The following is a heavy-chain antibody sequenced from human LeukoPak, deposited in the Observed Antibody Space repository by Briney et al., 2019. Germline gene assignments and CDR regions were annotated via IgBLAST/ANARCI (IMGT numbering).Heavy chain of an antibody. CDR2: IIPIFGTA. Sequence: SVKVSCKASGGTFSSYAISWVRQAPGQGLEWMGGIIPIFGTANYAQKFQGRVTITADESTSTAYMELSSLRSEDTAVYYCARVKLTTVKRYNYYYYMDVWSKGTTVTISS. CDR3: ARVKLTTVKRYNYYYYMDV. J-gene: IGHJ6*03. V-gene: IGHV1-69*13. CDR1: GGTFSSYA. D-gene: IGHD4-17*01.